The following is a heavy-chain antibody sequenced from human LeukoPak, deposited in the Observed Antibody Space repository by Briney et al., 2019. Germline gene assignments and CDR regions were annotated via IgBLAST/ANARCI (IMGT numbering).Heavy chain of an antibody. D-gene: IGHD3-10*01. Sequence: GASVKVSCKASGYTFTSYGISWVRQAPGQGLEWMGWISAYNGNTNYAQKLQGRVTMTTDTSTSTAYMELRSLRSDDTAVYYCARDPYGSGSYWVELRGNYFDYWGQGTLVTVSS. J-gene: IGHJ4*02. CDR3: ARDPYGSGSYWVELRGNYFDY. V-gene: IGHV1-18*01. CDR2: ISAYNGNT. CDR1: GYTFTSYG.